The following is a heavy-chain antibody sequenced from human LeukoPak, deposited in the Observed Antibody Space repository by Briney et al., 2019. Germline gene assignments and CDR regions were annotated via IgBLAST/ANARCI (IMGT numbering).Heavy chain of an antibody. J-gene: IGHJ4*02. CDR3: ARGLGGYDLAGDY. D-gene: IGHD5-12*01. V-gene: IGHV4-34*01. CDR1: GGSISSHF. Sequence: PSETLSLTCTVSGGSISSHFWNWIRQPPGKGLEWIGEINHSGSTNYNPSLKSRVTISVDTSKNQFSLKLSSVTAADTAVYYCARGLGGYDLAGDYWGQGTLVTVSS. CDR2: INHSGST.